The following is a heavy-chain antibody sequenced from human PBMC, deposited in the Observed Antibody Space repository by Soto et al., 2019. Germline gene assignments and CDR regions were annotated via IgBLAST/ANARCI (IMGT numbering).Heavy chain of an antibody. CDR2: IKSKTDGGTA. D-gene: IGHD4-17*01. CDR3: TTDYGWAFDI. Sequence: EVQLVASGGGLVKPGESLRLSCAGSGITFSNVRMTWVRQAPGTGLEWLGRIKSKTDGGTADYPAAVKGRFTISRDDSNNVLYLQLNSLNTEDTAVYYCTTDYGWAFDIWGQGTMVTVSS. V-gene: IGHV3-15*01. CDR1: GITFSNVR. J-gene: IGHJ3*02.